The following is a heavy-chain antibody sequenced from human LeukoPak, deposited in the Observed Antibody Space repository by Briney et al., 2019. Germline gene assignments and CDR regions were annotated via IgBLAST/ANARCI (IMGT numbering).Heavy chain of an antibody. CDR2: INQDGSEE. V-gene: IGHV3-7*01. CDR1: GFTFSHYW. Sequence: GGSLRLSCAASGFTFSHYWMTWFRQAPGKGLEWVAQINQDGSEEYYMDSVKARFTISRDNAKNSVFLQMNSLRAEDTAVYYCVRDGGVSGYDLLDYWGQGTLVTVPS. D-gene: IGHD5-12*01. CDR3: VRDGGVSGYDLLDY. J-gene: IGHJ4*02.